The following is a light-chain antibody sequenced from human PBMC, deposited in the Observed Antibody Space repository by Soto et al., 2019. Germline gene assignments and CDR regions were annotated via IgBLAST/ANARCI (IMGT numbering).Light chain of an antibody. J-gene: IGKJ3*01. Sequence: EIVLTQSPGTLSLSPGERATLSCRASRSVNTTYLAWYLHQVDQAPTLLIYVASNRATGIPDRFSGSGAGTAFTLAISRLEPEDFAVYYCQQYGTSRVTFGPGTKVHIK. CDR2: VAS. CDR3: QQYGTSRVT. CDR1: RSVNTTY. V-gene: IGKV3-20*01.